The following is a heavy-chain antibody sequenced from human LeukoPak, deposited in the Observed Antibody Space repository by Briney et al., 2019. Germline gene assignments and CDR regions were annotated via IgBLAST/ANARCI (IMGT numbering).Heavy chain of an antibody. V-gene: IGHV3-30-3*01. J-gene: IGHJ4*02. CDR1: GFTFSSYA. Sequence: GGSLRLSCAASGFTFSSYAMHWVRQAPGKGLEWVAVISYDGSNKYYADSVKGRFTISRDNSKNTLYLQMNSLRAEDTAVYYCVRSNYGDYLGYWGQGTLVTVSS. D-gene: IGHD4-17*01. CDR3: VRSNYGDYLGY. CDR2: ISYDGSNK.